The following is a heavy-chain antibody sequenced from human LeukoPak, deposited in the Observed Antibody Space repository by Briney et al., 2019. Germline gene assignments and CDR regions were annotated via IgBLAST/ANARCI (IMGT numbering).Heavy chain of an antibody. CDR3: VKDRDRGCDSLDY. V-gene: IGHV3-64D*06. D-gene: IGHD5-12*01. CDR2: ISSNGRST. Sequence: PGGSLRLSCAASGFTFISYGMHWVRQPPGKGLEYVSAISSNGRSTYYADSVKGRFTISRDNSKNTLYLQMSSLRAEDTAVYYCVKDRDRGCDSLDYWGQGTLVTVSS. J-gene: IGHJ4*02. CDR1: GFTFISYG.